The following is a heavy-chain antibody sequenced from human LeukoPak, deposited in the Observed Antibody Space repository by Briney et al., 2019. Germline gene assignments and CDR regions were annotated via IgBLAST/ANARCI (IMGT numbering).Heavy chain of an antibody. D-gene: IGHD6-19*01. CDR1: EFTFSSYA. V-gene: IGHV3-30-3*01. CDR3: ARDRTPIVVAGTVDY. CDR2: VSYDGGNE. J-gene: IGHJ4*02. Sequence: GGSLRLSCTASEFTFSSYAMHWVRQAPGKGLEWVALVSYDGGNEYYADSVKGRFTISRDNSKNTLYLQMNSLRPEDTAVYYCARDRTPIVVAGTVDYCGQSELVTVSS.